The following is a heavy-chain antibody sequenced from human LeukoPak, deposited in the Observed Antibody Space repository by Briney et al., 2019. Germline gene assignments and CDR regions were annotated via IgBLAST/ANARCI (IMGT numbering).Heavy chain of an antibody. D-gene: IGHD3-3*01. CDR2: IIPIFGTA. J-gene: IGHJ6*02. CDR1: GGTFSSYA. V-gene: IGHV1-69*13. CDR3: ARDQGRFLEWFPKTPSPYYYYGMDV. Sequence: SVKVSCKASGGTFSSYAISWVRQAPGQGLEWMGGIIPIFGTANYAQKFQGRVTITADESTSTAYMELSSLRSEDTAVYYCARDQGRFLEWFPKTPSPYYYYGMDVWGQGTTVTVSS.